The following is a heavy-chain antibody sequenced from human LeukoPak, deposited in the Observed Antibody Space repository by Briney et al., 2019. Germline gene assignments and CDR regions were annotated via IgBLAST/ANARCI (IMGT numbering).Heavy chain of an antibody. V-gene: IGHV3-23*01. CDR2: INNNGVST. CDR1: GFTFSSDS. J-gene: IGHJ4*02. Sequence: GGSLRLSCAASGFTFSSDSMTWVRQAPGKGLEWVSTINNNGVSTFYADPVKGRYTISRDNSKNTLYLHMNSLSAEDTAVYYCAKDSFSTGWGQGVLVTVSS. CDR3: AKDSFSTG. D-gene: IGHD2-2*01.